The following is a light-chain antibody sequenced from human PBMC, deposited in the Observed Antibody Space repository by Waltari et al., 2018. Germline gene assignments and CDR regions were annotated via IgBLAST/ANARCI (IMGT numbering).Light chain of an antibody. CDR3: QTGGHGTWV. CDR2: VNSEGSH. CDR1: SGNSSNL. V-gene: IGLV4-69*02. Sequence: QLVLTQSPSASASLGASVKLTSTLSSGNSSNLVAWHQQQPGKGPRYLMQVNSEGSHSKGDEIPDRFSGSSSGSERYLTISTVQSEDDADYYCQTGGHGTWVFGGGTKLTVL. J-gene: IGLJ3*02.